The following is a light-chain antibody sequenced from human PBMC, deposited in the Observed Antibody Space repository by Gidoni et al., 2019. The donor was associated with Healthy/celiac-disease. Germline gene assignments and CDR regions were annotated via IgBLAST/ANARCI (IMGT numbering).Light chain of an antibody. CDR3: QQRSNWPGT. J-gene: IGKJ3*01. CDR1: QSVSSY. V-gene: IGKV3-11*01. Sequence: EIVLTQSPATLSLSPWERATLSCSASQSVSSYLSWYQQKPGQAPRLLIYDAANRATGIPARFSGSGSGTDFTLTISSLEPEDFAVYYCQQRSNWPGTCGPGTKVDIK. CDR2: DAA.